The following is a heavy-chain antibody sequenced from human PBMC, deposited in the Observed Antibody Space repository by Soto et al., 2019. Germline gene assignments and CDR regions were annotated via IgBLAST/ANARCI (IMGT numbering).Heavy chain of an antibody. J-gene: IGHJ4*02. Sequence: GESRKLSCAAPGFTFSSYAVSWVRQAPGKGLEWVSAISGSSGSTYYADPVKGRFTISRDNSKNTLYLQMNSLRAEDTAVYYCAKGPGYDSSGYNPQGGDYWGQGTLVTVSS. CDR3: AKGPGYDSSGYNPQGGDY. CDR2: ISGSSGST. V-gene: IGHV3-23*01. CDR1: GFTFSSYA. D-gene: IGHD3-22*01.